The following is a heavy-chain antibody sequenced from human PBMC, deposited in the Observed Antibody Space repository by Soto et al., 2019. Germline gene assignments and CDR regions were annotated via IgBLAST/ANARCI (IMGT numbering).Heavy chain of an antibody. V-gene: IGHV4-59*08. Sequence: SETLSLTCTVSGGSISSYYWSWIRQPPGKGLEWIGYIFYSGSTNYNPSLMSRVTISVDTSNNQFSLKLSSVTAADTSVYYCARRWYCATTSCQKYFDYWGQGTMVTVSS. CDR3: ARRWYCATTSCQKYFDY. CDR2: IFYSGST. D-gene: IGHD2-2*01. J-gene: IGHJ4*02. CDR1: GGSISSYY.